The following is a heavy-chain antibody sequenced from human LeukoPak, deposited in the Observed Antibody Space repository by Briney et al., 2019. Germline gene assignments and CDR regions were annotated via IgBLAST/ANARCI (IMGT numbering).Heavy chain of an antibody. CDR1: GGSISRLY. Sequence: SETLSFTCSVSGGSISRLYWSWIWQPPGKGLEWIGYIYYTGSTNYNPSLKSRVTMFVDMSKNQFSLRLSSVAAADTAVYYCARHRAYSSSSPFDYWGQGTLVTVSS. J-gene: IGHJ4*02. CDR2: IYYTGST. D-gene: IGHD6-6*01. V-gene: IGHV4-59*08. CDR3: ARHRAYSSSSPFDY.